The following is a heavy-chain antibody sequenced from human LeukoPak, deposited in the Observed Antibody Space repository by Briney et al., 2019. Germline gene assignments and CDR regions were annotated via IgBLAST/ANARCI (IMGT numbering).Heavy chain of an antibody. J-gene: IGHJ4*02. CDR3: ARVVGYFDWLFDY. Sequence: ASVKVSCKASGYTFSSYDINWVRQATGQGLEWMGWMNPNSGNTGYAQKFQGRVTITRNTSISTAYMELRSLRSDDTAVYYCARVVGYFDWLFDYWGQGTLVSVSS. V-gene: IGHV1-8*03. CDR1: GYTFSSYD. CDR2: MNPNSGNT. D-gene: IGHD3-9*01.